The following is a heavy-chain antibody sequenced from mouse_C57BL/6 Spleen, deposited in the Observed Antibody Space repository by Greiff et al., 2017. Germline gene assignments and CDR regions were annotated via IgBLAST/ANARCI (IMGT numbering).Heavy chain of an antibody. CDR1: GFTFSSYA. D-gene: IGHD1-1*01. Sequence: EVKLVESGGGLVKPGGSLKLSCAASGFTFSSYAMSWVRQTPEKRLEWVATISDGGSYTYYPDNVKGRFTISRDNAKNNLYLQMSHLKSEDTAMYYCARDRASSYPYFDYWGQGTTLTVSS. V-gene: IGHV5-4*01. J-gene: IGHJ2*01. CDR2: ISDGGSYT. CDR3: ARDRASSYPYFDY.